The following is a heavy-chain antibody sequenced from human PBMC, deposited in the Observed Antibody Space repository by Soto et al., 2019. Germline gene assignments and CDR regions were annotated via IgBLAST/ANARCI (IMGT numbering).Heavy chain of an antibody. CDR3: ARDEWRGVGIYYMDL. CDR1: GFTFSSYW. CDR2: IKQDGSEK. D-gene: IGHD2-8*01. Sequence: EVQLVESGGGLVQPGGSLRLSCAASGFTFSSYWMSWVRQAPGKGLEWVANIKQDGSEKYYVDSVKGRFTIPRDNAKNSLYLQMNRLSAEDTAVYYCARDEWRGVGIYYMDLWGKGTTVTVSS. J-gene: IGHJ6*03. V-gene: IGHV3-7*01.